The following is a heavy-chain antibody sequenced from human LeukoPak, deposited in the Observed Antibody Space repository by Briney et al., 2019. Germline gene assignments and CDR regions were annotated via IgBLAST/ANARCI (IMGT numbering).Heavy chain of an antibody. CDR1: GGSIGSGYYY. CDR3: AREEYSSGYFRY. V-gene: IGHV4-30-4*01. D-gene: IGHD5-18*01. J-gene: IGHJ1*01. Sequence: SETLSLTCTVSGGSIGSGYYYWTWIRQPPGKGLEWIGYIYYSGSTYYNPSLKSRLTISVDTSKNQFSLKLSSVTAADTAVYYCAREEYSSGYFRYWGQGALVTVSS. CDR2: IYYSGST.